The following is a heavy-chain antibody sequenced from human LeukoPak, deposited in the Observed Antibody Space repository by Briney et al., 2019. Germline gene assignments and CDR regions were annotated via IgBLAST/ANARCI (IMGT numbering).Heavy chain of an antibody. CDR3: AKHARVGASDY. CDR1: GFIVSSNC. J-gene: IGHJ4*02. CDR2: ISGSGGST. D-gene: IGHD1-26*01. Sequence: GGSLRLSCVASGFIVSSNCMSWVRQAPGKGLEWVSAISGSGGSTYYADSVKGRFTISRDNSKNTLYLQMNSLRAEDTAVYYCAKHARVGASDYWGQGTLVTVSS. V-gene: IGHV3-23*01.